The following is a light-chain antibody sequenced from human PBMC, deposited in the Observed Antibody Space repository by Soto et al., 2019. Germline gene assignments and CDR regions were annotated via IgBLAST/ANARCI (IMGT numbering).Light chain of an antibody. J-gene: IGLJ2*01. Sequence: QSVLTQPPSASGSPGQSVTISCTGTSSDVGTYNYVSWYQQHPGKAPKLMIYEVNKRPSGVPDRFSGSKSGNTASLTVSGLQAEDEADYYCNSYAGSNNLVFGGGTKLTVL. V-gene: IGLV2-8*01. CDR3: NSYAGSNNLV. CDR1: SSDVGTYNY. CDR2: EVN.